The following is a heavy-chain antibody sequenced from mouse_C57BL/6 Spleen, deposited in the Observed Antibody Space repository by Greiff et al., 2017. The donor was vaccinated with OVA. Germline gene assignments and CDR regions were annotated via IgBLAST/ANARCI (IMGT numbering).Heavy chain of an antibody. CDR2: IWSGGST. CDR1: GFSLTSYG. J-gene: IGHJ1*03. CDR3: ARNWGYDYDGYWYFDV. V-gene: IGHV2-2*01. D-gene: IGHD2-4*01. Sequence: QLQLKESGPGLVQPSQSLSITCTVSGFSLTSYGVHWVRQSPGKGLEWLGVIWSGGSTDYNAAFISRLSISKDNSKSQVFFKMNSLQADDTAIYYCARNWGYDYDGYWYFDVWGTGTTVTVSS.